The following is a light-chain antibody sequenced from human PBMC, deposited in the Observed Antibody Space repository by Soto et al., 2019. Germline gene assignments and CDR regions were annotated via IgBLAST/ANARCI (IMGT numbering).Light chain of an antibody. J-gene: IGKJ1*01. CDR2: GAS. Sequence: EIVMTQSPATLSVSPGERATLSCRASENIDSNLAWYQQKPGQAPRLLIYGASTRASDLPARFSGSGSGTEFTHTISSLQSEDFAVYYCQQYHYWWAFGQGTKAEIK. CDR3: QQYHYWWA. CDR1: ENIDSN. V-gene: IGKV3-15*01.